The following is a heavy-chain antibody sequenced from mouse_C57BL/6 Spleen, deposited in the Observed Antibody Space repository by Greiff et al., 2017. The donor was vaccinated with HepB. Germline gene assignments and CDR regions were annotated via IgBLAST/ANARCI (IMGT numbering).Heavy chain of an antibody. V-gene: IGHV1-69*01. J-gene: IGHJ1*03. CDR1: GYTFTSYW. D-gene: IGHD1-1*01. CDR3: ARGYYYGSSPWYFDV. Sequence: QVQLQQPGAELVMPGASVKLSCNASGYTFTSYWMHWVKQRPGQGLEWIGEIDPSDSYTNYNQKFKGKSTLTVDKSSSTAYMQLSSLTSEDSAVYYCARGYYYGSSPWYFDVWGTGTTVTVSS. CDR2: IDPSDSYT.